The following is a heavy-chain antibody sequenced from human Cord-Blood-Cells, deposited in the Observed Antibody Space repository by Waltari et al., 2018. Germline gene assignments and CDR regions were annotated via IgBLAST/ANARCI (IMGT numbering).Heavy chain of an antibody. CDR3: TTDRIAAADAFDI. CDR1: GFTFSNAW. CDR2: IKSKTDGGTT. J-gene: IGHJ3*02. D-gene: IGHD6-13*01. V-gene: IGHV3-15*01. Sequence: EVQLVESGGGLVKPGGSLRLSCAASGFTFSNAWMSWVRQAPGKGLEWVGRIKSKTDGGTTDYAAPVKGRFTISRDDSKNTLYVQMNSLKTEDTAVYYCTTDRIAAADAFDIWGQGTMVTVSS.